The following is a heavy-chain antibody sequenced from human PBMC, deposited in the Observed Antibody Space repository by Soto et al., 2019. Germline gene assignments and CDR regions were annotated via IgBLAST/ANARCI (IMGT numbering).Heavy chain of an antibody. D-gene: IGHD6-13*01. CDR3: ARVGAAAATGDYYYYYMDV. Sequence: GGSLRLSCAASGFTFSSYGMHWVRQAPGKGLEWVAVIWYDGSNKYYADSVKGRFTISRDNSKNTLYLQMNSLRAEDTAVYYCARVGAAAATGDYYYYYMDVWGKGTTVTVSS. J-gene: IGHJ6*03. CDR1: GFTFSSYG. V-gene: IGHV3-33*01. CDR2: IWYDGSNK.